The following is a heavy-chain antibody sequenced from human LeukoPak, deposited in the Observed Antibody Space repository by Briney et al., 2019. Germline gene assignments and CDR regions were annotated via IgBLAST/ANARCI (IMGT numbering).Heavy chain of an antibody. CDR1: GFTFNNYA. CDR2: IMIGGDGK. J-gene: IGHJ4*02. V-gene: IGHV3-23*01. D-gene: IGHD2-2*01. CDR3: VRVPPRDCSPASCSLFDT. Sequence: GGSLRLSCAGSGFTFNNYAMSWVRRAPRKGLEWVSTIMIGGDGKHYADSVKGRFTISRDRSESTLYLQMNGLRADDTAVYYCVRVPPRDCSPASCSLFDTWGQGTLVTVSS.